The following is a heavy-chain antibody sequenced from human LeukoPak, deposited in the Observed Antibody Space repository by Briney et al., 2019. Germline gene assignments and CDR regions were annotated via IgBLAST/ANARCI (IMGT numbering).Heavy chain of an antibody. J-gene: IGHJ4*02. V-gene: IGHV4-4*07. Sequence: SETLSLTCTVSGGSISTDYWTWIRQPAGKGLEWIGLTYTSGSTNYNPSLKSRVTMSVDTSKNQFSLKLTSVTAADTAVYYCASDFSYWGQGTLVTVSS. CDR2: TYTSGST. CDR3: ASDFSY. CDR1: GGSISTDY.